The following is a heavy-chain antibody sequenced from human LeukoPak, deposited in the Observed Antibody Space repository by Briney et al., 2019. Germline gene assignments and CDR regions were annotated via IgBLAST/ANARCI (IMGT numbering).Heavy chain of an antibody. J-gene: IGHJ4*02. D-gene: IGHD2-2*01. V-gene: IGHV1-69*01. CDR1: GGTFSSYA. CDR2: IIPIFGTA. Sequence: SVKVSCKASGGTFSSYAINWVRQAPGQGLEWMGGIIPIFGTANYAQKFQDRVTITADESTSTAYMELSSLRSEDTAIYYCASRLYCSNTRCRNFPFAYWGQGTLVAVSS. CDR3: ASRLYCSNTRCRNFPFAY.